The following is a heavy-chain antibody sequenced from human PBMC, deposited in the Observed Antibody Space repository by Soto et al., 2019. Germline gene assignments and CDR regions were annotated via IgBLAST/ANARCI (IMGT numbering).Heavy chain of an antibody. D-gene: IGHD6-19*01. CDR3: ARGISSGWYYFDY. CDR2: ISGSGSTT. CDR1: GFIFAGYA. J-gene: IGHJ4*02. V-gene: IGHV3-23*01. Sequence: PGGSLRLSCAASGFIFAGYAVSWVRQAPEKGLEWVSAISGSGSTTYYADSVKGRFTISRDNSNNTLYLQMTSLRAEDTAVYYCARGISSGWYYFDYWGLGTLVTVSS.